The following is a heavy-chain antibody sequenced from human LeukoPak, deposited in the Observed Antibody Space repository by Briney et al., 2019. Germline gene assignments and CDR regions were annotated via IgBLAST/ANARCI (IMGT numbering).Heavy chain of an antibody. CDR3: TKVRTFAVAGTFDY. J-gene: IGHJ4*02. CDR1: GFTFRDYT. CDR2: IASNSRYT. Sequence: GGSLRLSCAASGFTFRDYTMNWVRQAPGKGLEWVSSIASNSRYTYYADLVKGRFTVSRDNAKNSLYLQMSSLRVADTAVYYCTKVRTFAVAGTFDYWGQGSLVTVSS. D-gene: IGHD6-19*01. V-gene: IGHV3-21*01.